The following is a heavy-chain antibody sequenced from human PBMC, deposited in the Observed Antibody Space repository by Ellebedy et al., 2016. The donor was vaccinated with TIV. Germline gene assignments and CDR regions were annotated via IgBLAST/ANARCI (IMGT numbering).Heavy chain of an antibody. CDR3: ARDYYDSSGYYQRGY. CDR2: ISNSGSTI. CDR1: GFTFSSYS. Sequence: GGSLRLSCAASGFTFSSYSMNWVRQAPGKGLEWVSYISNSGSTIYYADSVKGRFTISRDNAKNSLYLQMNSLRDEETAVYYCARDYYDSSGYYQRGYWGQGTLVTVSS. V-gene: IGHV3-48*02. D-gene: IGHD3-22*01. J-gene: IGHJ4*02.